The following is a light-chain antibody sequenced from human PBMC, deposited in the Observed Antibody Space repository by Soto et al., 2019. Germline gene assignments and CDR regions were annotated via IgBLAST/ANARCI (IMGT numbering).Light chain of an antibody. V-gene: IGKV1-33*01. CDR1: QDISNS. Sequence: DILMTQSPSSLSASVGDRVTITCQASQDISNSLNWYQQKPGRAPKLLIYDASTLETEVPSRFSGSGSGTPFTFTISSLQPEDFATYYCQQFDNLRLTSFGGGTKVEIK. CDR2: DAS. CDR3: QQFDNLRLTS. J-gene: IGKJ4*01.